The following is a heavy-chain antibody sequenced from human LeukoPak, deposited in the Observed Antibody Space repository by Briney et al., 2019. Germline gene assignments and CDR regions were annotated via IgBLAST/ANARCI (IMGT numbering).Heavy chain of an antibody. D-gene: IGHD5-24*01. Sequence: ASLKLSCKASGYTFTGYYMHWVRQAPGQGLEWMGIINPSGGSTSYAQQFQGRATMTRDTSTSTVYMELSSLRSEDMAVYYCARTPVELATDYFDYWGQGTLVTVSS. V-gene: IGHV1-46*01. CDR3: ARTPVELATDYFDY. CDR1: GYTFTGYY. CDR2: INPSGGST. J-gene: IGHJ4*02.